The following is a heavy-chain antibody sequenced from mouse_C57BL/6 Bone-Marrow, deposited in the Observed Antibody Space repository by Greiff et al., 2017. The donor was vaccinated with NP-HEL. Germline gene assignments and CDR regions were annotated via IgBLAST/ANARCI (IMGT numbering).Heavy chain of an antibody. CDR3: ARLTTVVAGPYYFDY. Sequence: QVQLQQPGAELVRPGTSVKLSCKASGYTFTSYWMHWVKQRPGQGLEWIGVIDPSDSYTNYNQKFKGKATLTVDTSSSTAYMQLSSLTSEDSAVYYCARLTTVVAGPYYFDYWGQGTTLTVSS. D-gene: IGHD1-1*01. CDR1: GYTFTSYW. V-gene: IGHV1-59*01. J-gene: IGHJ2*01. CDR2: IDPSDSYT.